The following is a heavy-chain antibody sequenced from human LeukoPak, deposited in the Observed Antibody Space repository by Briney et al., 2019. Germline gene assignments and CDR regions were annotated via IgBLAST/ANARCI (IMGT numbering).Heavy chain of an antibody. V-gene: IGHV4-34*01. CDR3: ARDHHWGYCSSTSCYNYYYGMDV. Sequence: SETLSLTCAVYGGSFSGYYWSWIRQPPGKGLEWIGEINHSGSTNYNPSLKSRVTISVDTSKNQFSLKLSSVTAADTAVYYCARDHHWGYCSSTSCYNYYYGMDVWGQGTTVTVSS. CDR2: INHSGST. D-gene: IGHD2-2*02. J-gene: IGHJ6*02. CDR1: GGSFSGYY.